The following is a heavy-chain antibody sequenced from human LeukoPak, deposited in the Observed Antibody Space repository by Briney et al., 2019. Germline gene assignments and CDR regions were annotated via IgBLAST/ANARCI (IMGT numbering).Heavy chain of an antibody. CDR1: GFTFSSYG. V-gene: IGHV3-30*02. CDR2: IRYDGSNK. Sequence: GGSLRLSXAASGFTFSSYGMHWVRQAPGKGLEWVAFIRYDGSNKHYADSVKGRFTISRDNSKNTLYLQVNSLRAEDTAVYYCAKGGPSGIRYFDWLLLDYYYYYMDVWGKGTTVTVSS. D-gene: IGHD3-9*01. CDR3: AKGGPSGIRYFDWLLLDYYYYYMDV. J-gene: IGHJ6*03.